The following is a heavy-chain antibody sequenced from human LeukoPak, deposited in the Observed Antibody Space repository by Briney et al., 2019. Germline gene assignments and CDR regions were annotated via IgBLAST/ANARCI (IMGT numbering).Heavy chain of an antibody. CDR2: IKQDGSEK. CDR3: ARQFIVVVPAAYYYYGMDV. Sequence: GGSLSLSCAASGFTFSGYWLSWFGQAPGKGLEWVANIKQDGSEKYYVDSVKGRFTISGDNAKNSLYLQMNSLRAEDTAVYYCARQFIVVVPAAYYYYGMDVWGQGTTVTVSS. V-gene: IGHV3-7*01. CDR1: GFTFSGYW. J-gene: IGHJ6*02. D-gene: IGHD2-2*01.